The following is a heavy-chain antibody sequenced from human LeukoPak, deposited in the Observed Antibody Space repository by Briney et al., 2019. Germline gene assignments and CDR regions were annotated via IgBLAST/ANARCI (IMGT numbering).Heavy chain of an antibody. J-gene: IGHJ4*02. CDR3: VKSGGYGLIDY. V-gene: IGHV4-39*01. CDR2: IYYSGST. Sequence: SETLSLTCTVSGGSFSSTNYFWGWIRQPPGKGLEWIGNIYYSGSTYYNASLQSRVTISIDTSKNQFSLRLNSVTAADTAMYFCVKSGGYGLIDYWGQGTLVTVSS. D-gene: IGHD1-26*01. CDR1: GGSFSSTNYF.